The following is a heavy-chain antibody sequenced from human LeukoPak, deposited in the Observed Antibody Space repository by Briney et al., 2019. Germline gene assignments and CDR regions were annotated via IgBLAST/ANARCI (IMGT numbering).Heavy chain of an antibody. CDR3: TRGGWYRGGAFPFDY. V-gene: IGHV3-49*04. CDR1: GFTFGDYA. CDR2: IRSKAYGGTT. J-gene: IGHJ4*02. D-gene: IGHD6-19*01. Sequence: GGSLRLSCTASGFTFGDYAMSWVRQAPGKGLEWVGFIRSKAYGGTTEYAASVKGRFTISIDDSKSIAYLQMNSLKTEDTAVYYCTRGGWYRGGAFPFDYWGQGTLVTVSS.